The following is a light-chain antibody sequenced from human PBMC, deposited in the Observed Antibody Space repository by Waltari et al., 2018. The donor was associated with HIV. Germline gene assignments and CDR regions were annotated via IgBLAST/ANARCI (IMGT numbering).Light chain of an antibody. CDR2: EFT. CDR1: ISVVGGYAY. J-gene: IGLJ2*01. V-gene: IGLV2-8*01. CDR3: TSYTRSTNLL. Sequence: QSALTQPPSASGSPGQSVTISCPGPISVVGGYAYVSWYQLPPGKAPKLMIYEFTRRPSGVPDRFSGSKSANTASLTVSGLQAEDEADYYCTSYTRSTNLLFGGGTKLTVL.